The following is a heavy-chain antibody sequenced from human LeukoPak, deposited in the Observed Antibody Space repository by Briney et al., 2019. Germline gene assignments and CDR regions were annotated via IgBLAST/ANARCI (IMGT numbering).Heavy chain of an antibody. J-gene: IGHJ4*02. CDR1: GGSISSYY. D-gene: IGHD2-2*02. CDR3: ARYCTGLCYTGDSYYFDY. Sequence: SETLSLTCTVSGGSISSYYWSWIRQPPGKGLEWIGYIYYSGSTNYNPSLKSRVTISVDTSKNQFSLKLSSVTAADTAVYYCARYCTGLCYTGDSYYFDYWGQGTLVTVSS. CDR2: IYYSGST. V-gene: IGHV4-59*01.